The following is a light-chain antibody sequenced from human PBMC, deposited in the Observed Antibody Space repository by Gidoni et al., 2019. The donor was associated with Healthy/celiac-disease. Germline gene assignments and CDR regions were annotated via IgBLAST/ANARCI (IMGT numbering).Light chain of an antibody. CDR2: DVS. Sequence: QSALTQPASVSGSPGQPITISCTGTSSDGGGYNYVSWYQQHPGKAPKLMIYDVSNRPSGVSNRFSGSKSGNTASLTISGLQAEDEADYYCSSYTSSSTRVFGGGTKLTVL. V-gene: IGLV2-14*01. CDR1: SSDGGGYNY. J-gene: IGLJ2*01. CDR3: SSYTSSSTRV.